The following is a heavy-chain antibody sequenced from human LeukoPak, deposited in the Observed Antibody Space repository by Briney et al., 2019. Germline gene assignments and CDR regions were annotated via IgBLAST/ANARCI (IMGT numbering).Heavy chain of an antibody. D-gene: IGHD3-10*01. CDR1: GFTFSSYG. CDR2: ISYDGSNK. CDR3: AEGGSYYGSGSYYNPNFDY. V-gene: IGHV3-30*18. J-gene: IGHJ4*02. Sequence: GGSLRLSCAASGFTFSSYGMHWVRQAPGKGLEWVAVISYDGSNKYYADSVKGRFTISRDNSKNTLYLQMNSLRAEDTAVYYCAEGGSYYGSGSYYNPNFDYWGQGTLVTVSS.